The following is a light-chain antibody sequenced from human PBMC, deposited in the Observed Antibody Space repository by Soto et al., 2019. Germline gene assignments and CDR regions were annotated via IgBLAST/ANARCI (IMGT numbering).Light chain of an antibody. CDR1: QSLVYRDGNTY. V-gene: IGKV2-30*01. CDR3: IQGTRWPPIT. Sequence: DVVVTQSPLSLPVTLGQAASISCRSSQSLVYRDGNTYLSCFHQRTGQSPRRLIYKVSHRDSGVPARLSGSGSGTDFTLKISRVEAEDVVVYYCIQGTRWPPITFGQGTRLEIK. CDR2: KVS. J-gene: IGKJ5*01.